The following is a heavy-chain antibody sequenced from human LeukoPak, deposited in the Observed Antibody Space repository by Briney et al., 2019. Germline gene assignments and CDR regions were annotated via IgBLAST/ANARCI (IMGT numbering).Heavy chain of an antibody. CDR3: ARGGYPFDY. Sequence: SETLSLTCTVSGYSISSGYYWGWIRPPPGKGLEWIGSIYHSGSTYYNPSLKSRVTISVDTSKNQFSLKLSSVAAADTAVYYCARGGYPFDYWGQGTLVTVSS. CDR2: IYHSGST. CDR1: GYSISSGYY. V-gene: IGHV4-38-2*02. D-gene: IGHD6-13*01. J-gene: IGHJ4*02.